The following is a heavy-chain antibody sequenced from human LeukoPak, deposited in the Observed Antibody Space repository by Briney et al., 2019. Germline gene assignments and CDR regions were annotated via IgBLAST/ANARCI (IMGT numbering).Heavy chain of an antibody. CDR1: GSTFSSYG. J-gene: IGHJ4*02. Sequence: GGSLRLSCAASGSTFSSYGMNWVRQAPGKGLEWVSYICSSGNIMYYADSVKGRFTISRDNAKNSLYLQMNSLRAEDTAVYYCANHPFDYWGQGTLVTVSS. V-gene: IGHV3-48*03. CDR2: ICSSGNIM. CDR3: ANHPFDY.